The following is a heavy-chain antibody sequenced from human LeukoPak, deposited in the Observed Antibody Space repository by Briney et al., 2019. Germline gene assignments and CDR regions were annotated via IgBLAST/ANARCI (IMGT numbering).Heavy chain of an antibody. CDR1: GGSMSNYY. CDR2: IYYSGIS. CDR3: ARAPQVGATNFDQ. V-gene: IGHV4-59*01. Sequence: SETLSLTCTVSGGSMSNYYWNGIRQPPGKGLEWIAYIYYSGISNDSPSLKGRVTISIDTSKNQFSLKLTSVTAADTAVYYCARAPQVGATNFDQWGQGTLVTVSS. D-gene: IGHD1-26*01. J-gene: IGHJ4*02.